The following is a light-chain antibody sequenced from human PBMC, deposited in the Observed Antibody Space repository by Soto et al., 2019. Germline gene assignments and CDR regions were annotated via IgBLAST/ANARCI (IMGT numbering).Light chain of an antibody. Sequence: DIQLTPSPSFLSASVGARASITGRASQGISSYLAWYQQKPGKAPKLLIYAASTLQSGVPSRFSGSGSGTEFTLTISSLQPEDFATYYCQQLNSYPPTFGQGTKVDIK. J-gene: IGKJ1*01. CDR3: QQLNSYPPT. V-gene: IGKV1-9*01. CDR2: AAS. CDR1: QGISSY.